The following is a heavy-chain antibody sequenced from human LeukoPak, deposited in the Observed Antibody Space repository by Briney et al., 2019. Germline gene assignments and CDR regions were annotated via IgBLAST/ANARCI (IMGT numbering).Heavy chain of an antibody. Sequence: GGSLRLSCAASGFTFTNHAMSWVRQAPGKGLQWIAVISGGGRTTEYADSVKGRFTVSGDNSMNTLSLHMDSLRVEDTAIYYCAKNVVFTRYFDSWGKGTLVTVSS. CDR3: AKNVVFTRYFDS. CDR2: ISGGGRTT. V-gene: IGHV3-23*01. D-gene: IGHD2-2*01. CDR1: GFTFTNHA. J-gene: IGHJ4*02.